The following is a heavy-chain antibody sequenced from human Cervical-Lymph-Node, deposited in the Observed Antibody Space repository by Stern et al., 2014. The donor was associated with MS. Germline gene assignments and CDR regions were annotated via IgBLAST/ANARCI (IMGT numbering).Heavy chain of an antibody. CDR1: GFVFRRYA. CDR3: AKGGSGSYLD. J-gene: IGHJ4*02. Sequence: VQLVESGGSVVQPGRSLRLSCAASGFVFRRYALHWVRQAPGTGLEWVALISYDGRDKYYTDSVKGRFTVSRDNSNNTVDLEMNSLRLEDTAVYYCAKGGSGSYLDWGQGSLVTVSS. D-gene: IGHD1-26*01. CDR2: ISYDGRDK. V-gene: IGHV3-30*04.